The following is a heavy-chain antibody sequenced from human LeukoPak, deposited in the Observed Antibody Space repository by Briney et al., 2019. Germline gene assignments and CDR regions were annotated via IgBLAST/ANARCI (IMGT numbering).Heavy chain of an antibody. CDR2: ISSSSSTI. Sequence: PGGSLRLSCAASGFSFSSYSMNWVRQAPGKGLEWVSYISSSSSTIYYADSVKGRYTISRDNAKNSLYLQMNSLRAEDTAVYYCARDLFRLSIVGATNWGQGTLVTVSS. J-gene: IGHJ4*02. CDR1: GFSFSSYS. CDR3: ARDLFRLSIVGATN. V-gene: IGHV3-48*04. D-gene: IGHD1-26*01.